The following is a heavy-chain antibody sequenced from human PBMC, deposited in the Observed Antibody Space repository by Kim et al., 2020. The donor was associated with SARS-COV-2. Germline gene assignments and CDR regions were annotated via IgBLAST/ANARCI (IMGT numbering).Heavy chain of an antibody. Sequence: DGGTTDYAEPVKGRFTISRDDSKNTLYLQMNSLKTEDTAVYYCTTVKGEAWGQGTLVTVSS. D-gene: IGHD3-16*01. V-gene: IGHV3-15*01. CDR2: DGGTT. CDR3: TTVKGEA. J-gene: IGHJ5*02.